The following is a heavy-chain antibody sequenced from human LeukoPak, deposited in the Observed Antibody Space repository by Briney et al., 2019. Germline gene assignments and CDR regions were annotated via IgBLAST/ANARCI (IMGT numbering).Heavy chain of an antibody. D-gene: IGHD2/OR15-2a*01. CDR3: ASDGYFEPYDY. Sequence: GGPLRLSCAASGFTFSSYWMSWVRQAPGKGLEWVANIKQDGSEKYYVDSVKGRFTISRDNAKNSLYLQMNSLRAEDTAVYYCASDGYFEPYDYWGQGTLVTVSS. V-gene: IGHV3-7*01. CDR1: GFTFSSYW. J-gene: IGHJ4*02. CDR2: IKQDGSEK.